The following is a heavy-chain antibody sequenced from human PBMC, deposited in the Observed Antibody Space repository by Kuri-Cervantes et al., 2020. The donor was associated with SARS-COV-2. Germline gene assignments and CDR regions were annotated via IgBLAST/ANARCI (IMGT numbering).Heavy chain of an antibody. Sequence: SEPLSLTCSVSGGSISSGAYSGTWIRQPPGKGLEWIGYMSHSGRSYYNPSLKSRVTISVDTSKNQFSLTLSTVIAADTAVYYCASQIRSSSSFIDYWGQGTLVTVSS. CDR3: ASQIRSSSSFIDY. J-gene: IGHJ4*02. CDR1: GGSISSGAYS. V-gene: IGHV4-30-2*01. CDR2: MSHSGRS. D-gene: IGHD6-13*01.